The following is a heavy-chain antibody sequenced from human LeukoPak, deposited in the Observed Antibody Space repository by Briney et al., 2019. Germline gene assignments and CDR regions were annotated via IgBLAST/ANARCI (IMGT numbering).Heavy chain of an antibody. Sequence: SGTLSLTCAVSGGSISSSNWWSWVRQPPGKGLEWIGEIYHSGSTNYNPSLKSRVTISADKSKNQFSLKLSSVTAADTAVYYCARVPAAMPLDYWGQGTLVTVSS. D-gene: IGHD2-2*01. CDR1: GGSISSSNW. CDR3: ARVPAAMPLDY. J-gene: IGHJ4*02. CDR2: IYHSGST. V-gene: IGHV4-4*02.